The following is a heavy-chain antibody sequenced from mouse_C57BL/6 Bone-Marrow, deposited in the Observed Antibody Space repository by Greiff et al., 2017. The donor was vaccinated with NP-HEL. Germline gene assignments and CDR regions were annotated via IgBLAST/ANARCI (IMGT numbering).Heavy chain of an antibody. CDR1: GYTFTSYW. V-gene: IGHV1-74*01. CDR3: AIGRDYYGSSFFAY. CDR2: IHPSDSDT. Sequence: QVQLQQPGAELVKPGASVKVSCKASGYTFTSYWMHWVKQRPGQGLEWIGRIHPSDSDTNYTQKFKGNATLTVAKSSSTAYLQQSSRTSEDSAVYYCAIGRDYYGSSFFAYWGQGTLVTVSA. J-gene: IGHJ3*01. D-gene: IGHD1-1*01.